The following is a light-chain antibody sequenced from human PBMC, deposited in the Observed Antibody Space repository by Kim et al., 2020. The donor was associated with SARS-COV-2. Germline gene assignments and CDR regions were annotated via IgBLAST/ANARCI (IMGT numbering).Light chain of an antibody. V-gene: IGKV1-17*03. CDR3: LEHYNYPLT. CDR2: GAS. J-gene: IGKJ4*01. Sequence: DIQMTQSPSAMSASVGDRVTITCRASQGINNYLAWFQQTPGKAPKRLIYGASSLQSGVPSRFSGSGSGTGFTLTISSLQPEDFATYYCLEHYNYPLTFGGGTKVDIK. CDR1: QGINNY.